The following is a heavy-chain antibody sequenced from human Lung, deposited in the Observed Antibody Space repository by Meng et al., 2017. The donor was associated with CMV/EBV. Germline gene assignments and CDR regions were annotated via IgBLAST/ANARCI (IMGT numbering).Heavy chain of an antibody. D-gene: IGHD6-13*01. CDR3: VGGRGSSWYQADYFDY. Sequence: SXTXSLXXTVSGGSSSSSSYYWGWIRQSPRKGLEWIGNIYYSGTTYYNPSLKSRVTISVDTSKNQFSLKLSSVTAADTAVYYCVGGRGSSWYQADYFDYWGQGXLVTVSS. CDR2: IYYSGTT. CDR1: GGSSSSSSYY. J-gene: IGHJ4*02. V-gene: IGHV4-39*07.